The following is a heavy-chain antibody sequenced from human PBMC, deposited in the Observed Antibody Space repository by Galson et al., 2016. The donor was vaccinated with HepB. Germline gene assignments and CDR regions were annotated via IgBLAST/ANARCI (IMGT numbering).Heavy chain of an antibody. CDR3: ASTTYYYDSIDYSAVYFQH. J-gene: IGHJ1*01. Sequence: SETLSLTCTVSGGSIKTFYWSWIRESPGKGLEWIGHVYHSGSTNYNPSLKSQLTMAVDTSKNQFSLRLTSVTAADTAVYYCASTTYYYDSIDYSAVYFQHWGRGTLVIVSS. CDR1: GGSIKTFY. D-gene: IGHD3-22*01. V-gene: IGHV4-59*01. CDR2: VYHSGST.